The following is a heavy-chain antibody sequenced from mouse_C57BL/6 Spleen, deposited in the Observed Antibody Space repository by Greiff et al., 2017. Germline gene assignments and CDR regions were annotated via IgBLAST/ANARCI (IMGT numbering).Heavy chain of an antibody. Sequence: VQLQQSGPELVKPGASVKISCKASGYAFSSSWMNWVKQRPGKGLEWIGRIYPGDGDTNYNGKFKGKATLTADNSSSTAYMQLSSLTSEDSSVYFCARGGYYCYYFAYGGQGTTLTVSS. CDR2: IYPGDGDT. CDR1: GYAFSSSW. V-gene: IGHV1-82*01. D-gene: IGHD3-2*02. CDR3: ARGGYYCYYFAY. J-gene: IGHJ2*01.